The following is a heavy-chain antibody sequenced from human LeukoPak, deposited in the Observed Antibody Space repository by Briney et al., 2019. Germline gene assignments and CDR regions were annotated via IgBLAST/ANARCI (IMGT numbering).Heavy chain of an antibody. V-gene: IGHV1-2*02. CDR1: GYTFTGYY. CDR2: INPNSGGT. J-gene: IGHJ4*02. Sequence: GASVTVSFKASGYTFTGYYMHWVRQAPGQGLEWMGWINPNSGGTNYAQKFKGRVTMTRDTSISTAYMELSRLRSDDTAVYYCARVPKATPGHLDYWGQGTLVTVSS. CDR3: ARVPKATPGHLDY.